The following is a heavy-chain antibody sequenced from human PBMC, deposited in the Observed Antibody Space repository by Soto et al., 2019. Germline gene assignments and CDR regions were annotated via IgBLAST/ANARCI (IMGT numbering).Heavy chain of an antibody. D-gene: IGHD2-15*01. CDR1: AFSLTTNTVG. Sequence: QITLKESGPTLVSPTQTLTLTCTFSAFSLTTNTVGVGWIRQPPGKALQWLTNIYGDDAKWYSQSLKNRLTITKDTSKNQVVLSMSNMDPVDTATYYCVHTPAHCSGTACNYFDFWGLGTLVTVSS. J-gene: IGHJ4*02. V-gene: IGHV2-5*02. CDR2: IYGDDAK. CDR3: VHTPAHCSGTACNYFDF.